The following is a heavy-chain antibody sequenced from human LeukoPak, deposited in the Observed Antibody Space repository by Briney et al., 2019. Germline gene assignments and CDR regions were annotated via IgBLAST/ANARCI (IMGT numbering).Heavy chain of an antibody. CDR2: ISYDGSNK. Sequence: GGSLRLSCAASGFTFSSYGMHWVRQAPGKGLEWVAVISYDGSNKYYADSVKGRFTISRDNSKNTLYLQMNSLRAEDTAVYYCAREQNFVVVPAAGWFDPWGQGTLVTVSS. V-gene: IGHV3-30*19. J-gene: IGHJ5*02. CDR1: GFTFSSYG. D-gene: IGHD2-2*01. CDR3: AREQNFVVVPAAGWFDP.